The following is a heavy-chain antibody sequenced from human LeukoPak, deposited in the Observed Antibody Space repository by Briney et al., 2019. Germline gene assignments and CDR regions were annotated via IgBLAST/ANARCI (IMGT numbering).Heavy chain of an antibody. V-gene: IGHV3-21*05. J-gene: IGHJ3*02. CDR2: ISSISSYI. CDR3: ARARIAVAGHDAAGRAFDI. D-gene: IGHD6-19*01. Sequence: GGALRLSRAHSRFTFSSYIMYWVRQAPGKRLEWVSYISSISSYIYYADSVKGRFTISRDNAKNSLYLQMNSLRAEDTAVYYCARARIAVAGHDAAGRAFDIWGQGTMVTVSS. CDR1: RFTFSSYI.